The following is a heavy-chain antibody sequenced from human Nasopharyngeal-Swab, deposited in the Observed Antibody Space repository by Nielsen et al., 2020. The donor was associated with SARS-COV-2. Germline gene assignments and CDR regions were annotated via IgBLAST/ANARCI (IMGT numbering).Heavy chain of an antibody. CDR2: VYPGNSEV. V-gene: IGHV5-51*01. D-gene: IGHD5-24*01. CDR1: GSSFVNHW. Sequence: GGSLRLSCMASGSSFVNHWIGWVRQQPGKGLEWMGMVYPGNSEVAYSPSFQGQITISADKSINTAYLQWSSLRASDTAMYFCARRAARDGYNYEVDPWGQGTLVTV. CDR3: ARRAARDGYNYEVDP. J-gene: IGHJ5*02.